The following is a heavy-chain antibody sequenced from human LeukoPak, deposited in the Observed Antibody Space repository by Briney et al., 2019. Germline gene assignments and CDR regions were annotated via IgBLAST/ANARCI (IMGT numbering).Heavy chain of an antibody. D-gene: IGHD3-22*01. V-gene: IGHV4-34*01. CDR1: GGSFGGYY. CDR3: ARVSLDFYDRSGYYYFDY. J-gene: IGHJ4*02. CDR2: INHSGST. Sequence: PSETLSLTCAVYGGSFGGYYWSWIRQPPGKGLEWIGEINHSGSTNYNPSLKSRVTISVDTSKNQFSLKLSSVTAADTAVYYCARVSLDFYDRSGYYYFDYWGQGTLAAASS.